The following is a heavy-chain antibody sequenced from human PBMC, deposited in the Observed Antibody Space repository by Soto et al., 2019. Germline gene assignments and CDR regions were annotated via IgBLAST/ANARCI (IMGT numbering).Heavy chain of an antibody. Sequence: QVELVQSGAEVKKPGSSVKVSCQASEDTFRNYAISWGRQAPGQGLEWMGGIIPIFGTANYAQQFQGRVTITADTSASTVYLELSSLRSEDTAVYYCASTKYDSSAYYYWYLGLWGRVTLVTVSS. CDR2: IIPIFGTA. CDR3: ASTKYDSSAYYYWYLGL. CDR1: EDTFRNYA. D-gene: IGHD3-22*01. J-gene: IGHJ2*01. V-gene: IGHV1-69*06.